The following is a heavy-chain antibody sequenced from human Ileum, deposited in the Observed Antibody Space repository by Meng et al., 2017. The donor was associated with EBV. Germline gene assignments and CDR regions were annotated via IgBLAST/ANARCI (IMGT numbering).Heavy chain of an antibody. Sequence: QITLTEYGPTLVNPTQTLPLPCSFSGFSLTSSGVGVGWIRQPPGKALEWLALIYWNDDKRYSPSLKSRLTVTRDTSKHQVVLTLTNVDPVDTATYYCARRPGSPSSRFDYWGQGTLVTVSS. CDR2: IYWNDDK. V-gene: IGHV2-5*01. CDR3: ARRPGSPSSRFDY. J-gene: IGHJ4*02. D-gene: IGHD6-6*01. CDR1: GFSLTSSGVG.